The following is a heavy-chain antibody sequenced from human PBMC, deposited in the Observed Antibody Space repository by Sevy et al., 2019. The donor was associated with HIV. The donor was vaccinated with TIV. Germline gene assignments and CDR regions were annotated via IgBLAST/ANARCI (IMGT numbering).Heavy chain of an antibody. CDR3: AKDIGATGIAVVAN. V-gene: IGHV3-9*01. Sequence: GGSLRLSCAASGFTFDDFAMHWVRQVPGKGLEWVSGLNWDSGSVAYADSVKGRFTFYRDNAKNALFLQMNSLRADDTALYYCAKDIGATGIAVVANWGQGIQVTVSS. CDR1: GFTFDDFA. D-gene: IGHD6-19*01. CDR2: LNWDSGSV. J-gene: IGHJ4*02.